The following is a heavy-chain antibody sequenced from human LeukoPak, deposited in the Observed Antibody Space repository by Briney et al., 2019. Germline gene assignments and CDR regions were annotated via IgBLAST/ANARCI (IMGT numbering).Heavy chain of an antibody. V-gene: IGHV1-2*02. CDR2: VNPNNGGT. CDR3: ARDSPNIPFDY. J-gene: IGHJ4*02. D-gene: IGHD2-21*01. CDR1: GYAFTSYY. Sequence: ASVKVSCKASGYAFTSYYMHWVRQAPGQGLECMGWVNPNNGGTNYAQKFQGRVTMTRDTSIGTAYMELSRLISDDTAVYYCARDSPNIPFDYWGQGTLVTVSS.